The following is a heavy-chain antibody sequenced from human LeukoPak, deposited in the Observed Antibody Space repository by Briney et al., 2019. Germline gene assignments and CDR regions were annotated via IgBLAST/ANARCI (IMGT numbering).Heavy chain of an antibody. CDR1: GFDFDDYG. D-gene: IGHD5-24*01. Sequence: PGGSLRLPCVASGFDFDDYGMGWVRQGPGKGLEWVSYISWNGGRTGYADPVKGRFTISRDDAKHSLYLQMNGLRAEDTALYFCAREYRKLRDGYNIGYFDYWGQGVLVTMSS. CDR2: ISWNGGRT. CDR3: AREYRKLRDGYNIGYFDY. V-gene: IGHV3-20*04. J-gene: IGHJ4*02.